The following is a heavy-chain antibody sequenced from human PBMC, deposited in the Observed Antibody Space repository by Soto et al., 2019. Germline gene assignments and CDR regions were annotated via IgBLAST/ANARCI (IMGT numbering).Heavy chain of an antibody. CDR2: INPNSGGT. Sequence: QVQLVQSGAEVKKPGASVKVSCKASGYTFTGYYMHWVRQAPGQGLEWMGWINPNSGGTNYAQKFQGWVTMTRDTSISTAYMELSRLRSDDTAVYYCARAPLGYCSSTSCWDHYYYGMDVWGQGTTVTVSS. D-gene: IGHD2-2*01. V-gene: IGHV1-2*04. CDR1: GYTFTGYY. CDR3: ARAPLGYCSSTSCWDHYYYGMDV. J-gene: IGHJ6*02.